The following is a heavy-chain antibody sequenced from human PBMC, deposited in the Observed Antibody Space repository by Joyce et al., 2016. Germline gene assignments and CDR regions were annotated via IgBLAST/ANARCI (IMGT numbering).Heavy chain of an antibody. D-gene: IGHD5-18*01. CDR1: NYSFSTLYF. Sequence: QVPLQESGPGLVRPSETLSLTCTISNYSFSTLYFWGWIRQPPGKGLEWIGSVSLYCIPHYNPSLKNRVSMSLDPTKKQFSLMVSSVTAADTAVYFCARRPYNVHTSLGSDWYFDLWGRGTLVTVSS. J-gene: IGHJ2*01. CDR2: VSLYCIP. V-gene: IGHV4-38-2*02. CDR3: ARRPYNVHTSLGSDWYFDL.